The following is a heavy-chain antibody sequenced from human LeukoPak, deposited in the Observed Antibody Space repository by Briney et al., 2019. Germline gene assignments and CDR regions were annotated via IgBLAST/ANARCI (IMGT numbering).Heavy chain of an antibody. J-gene: IGHJ4*02. CDR3: VRGGGSFDS. V-gene: IGHV3-48*04. CDR1: GFSLSSYW. CDR2: ISSSGSTI. Sequence: GGSLRLSCAASGFSLSSYWMHWVRRAPGKGLEWVSYISSSGSTIYYADSVKGRFTISRDNANNSLYLQMNSLRAEDTAVYYCVRGGGSFDSWGQGTLVTVSS. D-gene: IGHD1-26*01.